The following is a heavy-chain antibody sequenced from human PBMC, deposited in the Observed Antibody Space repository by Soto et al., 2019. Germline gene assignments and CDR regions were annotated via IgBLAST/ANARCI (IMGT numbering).Heavy chain of an antibody. CDR2: MYKTGET. CDR1: GGSVSTGMKY. CDR3: MKAHESGDFLGMSV. Sequence: SETLSLTCTVSGGSVSTGMKYWGWVRQPPGKALEFIGYMYKTGETLLNSSLKSRVTLSMETSKNQFSLTLSSVTAADAAVYFCMKAHESGDFLGMSVWGPGTTVTVSS. V-gene: IGHV4-61*01. D-gene: IGHD3-10*01. J-gene: IGHJ6*02.